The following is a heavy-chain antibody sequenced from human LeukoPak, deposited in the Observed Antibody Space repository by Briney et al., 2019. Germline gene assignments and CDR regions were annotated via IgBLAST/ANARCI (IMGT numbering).Heavy chain of an antibody. Sequence: GGSLRLSCAASGFTFSSYSMNWVRQAPGKGLEWVSSISSSSSTIYYADSVKGRFTISRDNAKNSLYLQMNSLRAEDTAVYYCARDYYDSSGYWNYYYYGMDVWGQGTTVTVSS. V-gene: IGHV3-48*01. CDR1: GFTFSSYS. CDR3: ARDYYDSSGYWNYYYYGMDV. J-gene: IGHJ6*02. CDR2: ISSSSSTI. D-gene: IGHD3-22*01.